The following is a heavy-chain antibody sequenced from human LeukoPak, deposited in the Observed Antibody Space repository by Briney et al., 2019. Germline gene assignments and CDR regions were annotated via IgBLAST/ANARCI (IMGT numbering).Heavy chain of an antibody. CDR1: GGSISSGGYY. CDR2: IYYSGST. Sequence: SQTLSLTCTVSGGSISSGGYYWSWIRQHPGKGLEWIGYIYYSGSTYYNPSLKSRVTISVDTSKNQFSLKLSSVTAADTAVYYCARDRGSYYDFDYWGQGTLVTVSS. J-gene: IGHJ4*02. V-gene: IGHV4-31*03. D-gene: IGHD1-26*01. CDR3: ARDRGSYYDFDY.